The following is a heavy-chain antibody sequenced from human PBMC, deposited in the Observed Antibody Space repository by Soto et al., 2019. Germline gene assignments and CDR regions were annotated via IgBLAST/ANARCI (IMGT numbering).Heavy chain of an antibody. V-gene: IGHV1-18*01. Sequence: ASVKVSCKXSGYTFTSYGISWVRQAPGQGLEWMGWISAYNGNTNYAQKLQGRVTMTTDTSTSTAYMELRSLRSEDTAVYYCAREVAGLSNWFDPWGQGTLVTVSS. CDR3: AREVAGLSNWFDP. CDR1: GYTFTSYG. D-gene: IGHD6-19*01. CDR2: ISAYNGNT. J-gene: IGHJ5*02.